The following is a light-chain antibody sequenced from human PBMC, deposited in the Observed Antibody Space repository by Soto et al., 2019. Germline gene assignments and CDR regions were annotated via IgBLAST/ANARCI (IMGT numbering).Light chain of an antibody. CDR1: SSDVGGYVY. J-gene: IGLJ1*01. Sequence: SSLTPPRSVSGSPGQSVTISCTGTSSDVGGYVYVSWYQHHPGKAPKLMIYDVNERPSGVPDRFSGSKFDNTASLTISGLQAEDEADYYCCSYAGRFTYVFGTGTKVTVL. CDR2: DVN. CDR3: CSYAGRFTYV. V-gene: IGLV2-11*01.